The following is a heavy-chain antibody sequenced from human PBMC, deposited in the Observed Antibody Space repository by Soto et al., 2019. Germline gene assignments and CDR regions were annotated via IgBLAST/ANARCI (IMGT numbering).Heavy chain of an antibody. CDR3: AIYSSSSRGFDY. CDR2: INSDGSST. V-gene: IGHV3-74*01. Sequence: PGGSLRLSCAASGFTFSSYWMHWVRQAPGKGLVWVSRINSDGSSTSYADSVKGRFTISRDNAKNTLYLQMNSLRAEDTAVYYCAIYSSSSRGFDYWGQGTLVTVSS. J-gene: IGHJ4*02. CDR1: GFTFSSYW. D-gene: IGHD6-6*01.